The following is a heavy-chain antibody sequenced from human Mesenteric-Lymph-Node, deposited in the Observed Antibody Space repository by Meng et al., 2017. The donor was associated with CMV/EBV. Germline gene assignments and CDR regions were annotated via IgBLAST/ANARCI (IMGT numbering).Heavy chain of an antibody. J-gene: IGHJ4*02. Sequence: CAASGLTFRRYAMCWVRQAPGKGLGWVSAISGSGAGTYYADSVKGRFTISRDNSKNTLYLQMNSLRAEDTAVYYCARGRWLSLYYFDNWGQGALVTVSS. CDR2: ISGSGAGT. CDR3: ARGRWLSLYYFDN. CDR1: GLTFRRYA. V-gene: IGHV3-23*01. D-gene: IGHD3-22*01.